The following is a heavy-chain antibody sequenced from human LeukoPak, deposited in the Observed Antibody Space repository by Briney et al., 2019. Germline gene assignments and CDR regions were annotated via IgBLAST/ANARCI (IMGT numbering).Heavy chain of an antibody. CDR1: GGSISSGGYY. D-gene: IGHD2-2*02. V-gene: IGHV4-31*03. CDR3: ARGACRSTSCYNMFFDY. Sequence: SETLSLTCTVSGGSISSGGYYWSWIRQHSGKGLEWIGYIYYSGSTYYNPSLKSRVTISVDTSKNQFSLKLSSVTAADTAVYYCARGACRSTSCYNMFFDYWGQGTLVTVSS. J-gene: IGHJ4*02. CDR2: IYYSGST.